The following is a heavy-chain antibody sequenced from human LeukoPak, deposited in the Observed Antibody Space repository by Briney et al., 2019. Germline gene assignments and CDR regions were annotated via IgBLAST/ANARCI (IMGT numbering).Heavy chain of an antibody. Sequence: GGSLRLSCAASGFTFSTYAMTWVRQAPGKGLGWVSAITNIGGGTFYEDPVKGRFTISRDNSKNTLYLQMNGLRDEDTAVYYCAKFFRNSGWFFDYWDQGTLVTVSS. J-gene: IGHJ4*02. CDR1: GFTFSTYA. D-gene: IGHD6-19*01. CDR2: ITNIGGGT. V-gene: IGHV3-23*01. CDR3: AKFFRNSGWFFDY.